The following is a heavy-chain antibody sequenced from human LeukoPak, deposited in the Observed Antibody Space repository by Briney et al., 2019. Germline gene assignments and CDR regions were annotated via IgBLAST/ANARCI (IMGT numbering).Heavy chain of an antibody. D-gene: IGHD5-12*01. Sequence: GSLRLSCAASGFTFSSYGMHWVRQAPGKGLEWVAVISYDGSNKYYADSVKGRFTISRDNSKNTLYLQMNSLRAEDTAVYYCAKDGRGYGDAFDIWGQGTMVTVSS. CDR3: AKDGRGYGDAFDI. J-gene: IGHJ3*02. V-gene: IGHV3-30*18. CDR2: ISYDGSNK. CDR1: GFTFSSYG.